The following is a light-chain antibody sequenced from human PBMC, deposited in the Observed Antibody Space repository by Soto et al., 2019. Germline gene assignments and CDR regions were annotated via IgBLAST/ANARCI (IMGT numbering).Light chain of an antibody. Sequence: NFMLTQPHSVSESPGKTVTISCTRSSGSIASNYVQWYQQRPGSVPTTVIYEDNQRPSGVPDRFSGSIDSSSNSASLTISGLKTEDEADYYCQSYDSSNQGVFGTGTKVTVL. CDR1: SGSIASNY. J-gene: IGLJ1*01. V-gene: IGLV6-57*04. CDR3: QSYDSSNQGV. CDR2: EDN.